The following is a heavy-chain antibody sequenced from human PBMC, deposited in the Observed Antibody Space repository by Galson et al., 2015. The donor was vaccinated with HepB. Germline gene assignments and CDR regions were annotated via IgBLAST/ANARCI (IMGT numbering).Heavy chain of an antibody. V-gene: IGHV3-48*02. J-gene: IGHJ2*01. CDR2: ISSTGTTM. Sequence: SLRLSCAASGFTFSSYTMHWVRQAPGKGLESVSYISSTGTTMYYADSAKGRFTISRDNAQNSLYLQTNSLRDEDTAVYYCARVYFGSGSSSAYWYFDLWGRGALVTVSS. CDR3: ARVYFGSGSSSAYWYFDL. CDR1: GFTFSSYT. D-gene: IGHD3-10*01.